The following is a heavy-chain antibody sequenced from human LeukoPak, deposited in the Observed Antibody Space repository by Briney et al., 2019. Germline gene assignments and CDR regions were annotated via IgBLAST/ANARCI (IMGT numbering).Heavy chain of an antibody. V-gene: IGHV3-43*01. D-gene: IGHD2-15*01. CDR2: ISWDGGST. CDR1: GFTFDDYT. J-gene: IGHJ4*02. Sequence: GGSLRLSCAASGFTFDDYTMHWVRQAPGKGLEWVSLISWDGGSTYYADSVKGRFTISRDNSKNSLYLQMNSLRTEDTALYYCAKPMAGYCSGGSCPLSYWGQGTLVTVSS. CDR3: AKPMAGYCSGGSCPLSY.